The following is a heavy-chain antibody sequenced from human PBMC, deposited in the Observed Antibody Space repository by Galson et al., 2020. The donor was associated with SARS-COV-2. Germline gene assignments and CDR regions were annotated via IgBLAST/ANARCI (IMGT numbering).Heavy chain of an antibody. CDR2: IHFSGNT. V-gene: IGHV4-38-2*02. D-gene: IGHD2-2*01. Sequence: ASETLSLTCTVYNYSISSHCYWGWVRQSPGRGLEWIGNIHFSGNTHYNPSLKSRVTISVDTSKNQFSLTLTSVTAADTAVYYCARYQLLFPFDYWGRGALVTVSS. CDR3: ARYQLLFPFDY. J-gene: IGHJ4*02. CDR1: NYSISSHCY.